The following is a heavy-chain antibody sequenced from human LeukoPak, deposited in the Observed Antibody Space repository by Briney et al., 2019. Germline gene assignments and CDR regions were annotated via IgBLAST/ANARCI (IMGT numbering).Heavy chain of an antibody. Sequence: ALETLSLTCTVSGGSISSGGYYWSWIRQHPGKGLEWIGYIYYSGSTHYNPSLKSRVTISVDTSKNQFSLKLSSVTAADTAVYYCARVGRTVPAAIANFFDYWGQGTLVTVSS. CDR1: GGSISSGGYY. CDR2: IYYSGST. CDR3: ARVGRTVPAAIANFFDY. J-gene: IGHJ4*02. D-gene: IGHD2-2*02. V-gene: IGHV4-31*03.